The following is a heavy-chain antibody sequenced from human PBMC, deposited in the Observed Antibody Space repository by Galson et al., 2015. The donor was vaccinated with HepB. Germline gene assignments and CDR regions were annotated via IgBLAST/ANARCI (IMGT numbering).Heavy chain of an antibody. Sequence: SLRHSCAASGFTFSDYYMSWIRQAPGKGLEWVSYISSSGSTIYYADSVKGRFTISRDNAKNSLYLQMNSLRAEDTAVYYCARDGSIAVAGTLASPFDYWGQGTLVTVSS. CDR2: ISSSGSTI. CDR3: ARDGSIAVAGTLASPFDY. J-gene: IGHJ4*02. CDR1: GFTFSDYY. D-gene: IGHD6-19*01. V-gene: IGHV3-11*01.